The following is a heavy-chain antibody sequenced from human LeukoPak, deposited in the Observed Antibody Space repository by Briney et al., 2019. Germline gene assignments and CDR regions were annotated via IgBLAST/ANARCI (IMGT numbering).Heavy chain of an antibody. Sequence: SETLSLTCAVYGGSFSGYYWSWIRQPPGKGLEWIGEINHSGSTNYNPSLKSRVTISVDTSKNQFSLKLNSVTPDDTAVYYCARVWAVAGHAEIDYWGQGTLVTVSS. CDR1: GGSFSGYY. J-gene: IGHJ4*02. CDR3: ARVWAVAGHAEIDY. D-gene: IGHD6-19*01. V-gene: IGHV4-34*01. CDR2: INHSGST.